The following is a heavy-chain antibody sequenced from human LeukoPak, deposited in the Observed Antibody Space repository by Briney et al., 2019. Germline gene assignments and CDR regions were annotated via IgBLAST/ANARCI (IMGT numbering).Heavy chain of an antibody. J-gene: IGHJ4*02. CDR3: AKQLGYCSDGSCYFPY. D-gene: IGHD2-15*01. CDR1: GFTFSSSA. Sequence: GGSLRLSCAASGFTFSSSAMSWVRQAPGKGLEWVSAISNNGGYTYYADSVQGRFTISRDNSKSTLCLQMNSLRAEDTAVYCCAKQLGYCSDGSCYFPYWGQGTLVTVSS. CDR2: ISNNGGYT. V-gene: IGHV3-23*01.